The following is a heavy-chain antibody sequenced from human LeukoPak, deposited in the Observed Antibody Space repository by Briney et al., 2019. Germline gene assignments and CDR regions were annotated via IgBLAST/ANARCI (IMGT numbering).Heavy chain of an antibody. D-gene: IGHD1-26*01. V-gene: IGHV1-69*13. CDR1: GGTFSSYA. Sequence: SVKVSCRASGGTFSSYAISWVRQAPGQGLEWMGGIIPIFGTANYAQKFQGRVTITADESTSTAYMELSSLRSEDTAVYYCAREEQLVDSYYFDYWGQGTLVTVSS. CDR3: AREEQLVDSYYFDY. J-gene: IGHJ4*02. CDR2: IIPIFGTA.